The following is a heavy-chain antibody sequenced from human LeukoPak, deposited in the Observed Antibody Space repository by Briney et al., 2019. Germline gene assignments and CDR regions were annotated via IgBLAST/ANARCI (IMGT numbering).Heavy chain of an antibody. CDR2: ISYDGSNK. CDR1: GFTFSSYA. J-gene: IGHJ4*02. D-gene: IGHD1-7*01. Sequence: GGSLGLSCAASGFTFSSYAMHWVRQAPGKGLEWVAVISYDGSNKYYADSVKGRFTISRDNSKNTLYLQMNSLRAEDTAVYYCARGSGLELRNWGQGTLVTVSS. V-gene: IGHV3-30*01. CDR3: ARGSGLELRN.